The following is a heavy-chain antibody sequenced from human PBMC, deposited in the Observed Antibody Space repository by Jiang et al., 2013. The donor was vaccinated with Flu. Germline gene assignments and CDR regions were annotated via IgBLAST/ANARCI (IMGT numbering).Heavy chain of an antibody. V-gene: IGHV3-20*04. J-gene: IGHJ4*02. D-gene: IGHD6-6*01. CDR2: LNWNGDST. CDR1: GFTFDDYG. CDR3: ARDHRVFVGSSPDY. Sequence: QLLESGGGVVRPGGSLRLSCAASGFTFDDYGMSWVRQAPGKGLEWVSGLNWNGDSTGYADSVKGRFTISRDNAKNSLYLQMNSLRAEDTALYYCARDHRVFVGSSPDYWGQGTLVTVSS.